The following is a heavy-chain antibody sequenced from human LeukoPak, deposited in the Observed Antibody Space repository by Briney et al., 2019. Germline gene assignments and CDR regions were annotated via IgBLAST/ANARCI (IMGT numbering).Heavy chain of an antibody. J-gene: IGHJ4*02. CDR1: GYTLTELS. CDR2: FYPEDGET. CDR3: ATNSQTDRQLSHFYDSSGYRFDY. V-gene: IGHV1-24*01. Sequence: ASVKVSCKVSGYTLTELSMHWVRPAPGKGLGWMGGFYPEDGETIYAQKFQGRVTMTEDTSTDTAYMELSSLRSEDTAVYYCATNSQTDRQLSHFYDSSGYRFDYWGQGTLVTVSS. D-gene: IGHD3-22*01.